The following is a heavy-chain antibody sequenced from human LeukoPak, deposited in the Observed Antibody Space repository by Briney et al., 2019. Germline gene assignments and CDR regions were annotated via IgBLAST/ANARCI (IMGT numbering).Heavy chain of an antibody. D-gene: IGHD6-19*01. J-gene: IGHJ4*02. CDR1: GYTFTSYG. CDR2: ISAYNGNT. CDR3: ARVQDSLLGIAVAGIDPLFDY. Sequence: ASVKVSCKASGYTFTSYGISWVRQAPGQGLEWMGWISAYNGNTNYAQKLQGRGTMTTDTSTSTAYMKLRSLRSDDTAVYYCARVQDSLLGIAVAGIDPLFDYWGQGTLVTVSS. V-gene: IGHV1-18*01.